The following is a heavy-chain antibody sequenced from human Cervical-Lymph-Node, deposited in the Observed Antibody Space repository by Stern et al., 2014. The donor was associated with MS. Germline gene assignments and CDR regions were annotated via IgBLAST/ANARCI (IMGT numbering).Heavy chain of an antibody. D-gene: IGHD5-24*01. J-gene: IGHJ4*02. CDR1: GGSISIAEYY. Sequence: QVQLQESGPGLVKPSQTLSLTCAVTGGSISIAEYYWSWIRQSPGKGLEWIGYIHNSGPTYYIPSRKSRVTISVDTSKNQFSLKLTSVTAADTAVYYCSRDADGYSLVFGYWGRGTLVTVSS. CDR2: IHNSGPT. CDR3: SRDADGYSLVFGY. V-gene: IGHV4-30-4*01.